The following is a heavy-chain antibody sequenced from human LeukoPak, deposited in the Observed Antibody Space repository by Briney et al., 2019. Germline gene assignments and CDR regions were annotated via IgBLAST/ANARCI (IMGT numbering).Heavy chain of an antibody. Sequence: PSETLSLTCAVYGGSFSGYYWSWIRQPPGKGLEWIGEINHSGSTNYNPSLKSRVTISVDTSKNQFSLKLSSVTAADTAVYYCASTSPRTTVFAFDIWGQGTMVTVSS. CDR3: ASTSPRTTVFAFDI. CDR1: GGSFSGYY. D-gene: IGHD4-17*01. V-gene: IGHV4-34*01. J-gene: IGHJ3*02. CDR2: INHSGST.